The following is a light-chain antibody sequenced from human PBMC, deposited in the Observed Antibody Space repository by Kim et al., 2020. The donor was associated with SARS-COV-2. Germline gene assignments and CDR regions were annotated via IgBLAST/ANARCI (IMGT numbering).Light chain of an antibody. CDR3: QQYGTSPET. J-gene: IGKJ4*01. CDR1: RSVNSTS. Sequence: SPGQRATLACMASRSVNSTSLAWYQRKPGQAPRLLIYVASNRATGIPDRFSGSGSGTDFTLSINRLEPEDFAVYDCQQYGTSPETFGGGTKVDIK. V-gene: IGKV3-20*01. CDR2: VAS.